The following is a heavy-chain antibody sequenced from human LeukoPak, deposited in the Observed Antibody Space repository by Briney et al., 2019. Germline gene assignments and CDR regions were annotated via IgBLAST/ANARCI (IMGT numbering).Heavy chain of an antibody. Sequence: PGGSLRLSCAASGFSFSSSAMTWLRQAPGKGLEWVSAISGSGGYTYYADPVKGRFTISRDNSKNTLFLQMNSLRVEHTAVYYCAKQTVPRSRGIDYWCQGTLVTVSS. CDR3: AKQTVPRSRGIDY. J-gene: IGHJ4*02. V-gene: IGHV3-23*01. CDR1: GFSFSSSA. CDR2: ISGSGGYT. D-gene: IGHD3-10*01.